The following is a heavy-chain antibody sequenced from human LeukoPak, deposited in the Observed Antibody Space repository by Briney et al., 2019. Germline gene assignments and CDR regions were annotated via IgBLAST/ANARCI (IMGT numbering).Heavy chain of an antibody. CDR1: GYTFTGYY. V-gene: IGHV1-2*06. D-gene: IGHD3-3*01. CDR3: AREKGNGITIFGVVTTLHGRSLAY. J-gene: IGHJ4*02. CDR2: INPKSGGT. Sequence: AXXRVSCKASGYTFTGYYMHWGRQAPGQGLEGMGRINPKSGGTNYAKKLKGRVTMNRDRSMSRAYMEVSRLRSGDRAVYYCAREKGNGITIFGVVTTLHGRSLAYWGQGTLVTVSS.